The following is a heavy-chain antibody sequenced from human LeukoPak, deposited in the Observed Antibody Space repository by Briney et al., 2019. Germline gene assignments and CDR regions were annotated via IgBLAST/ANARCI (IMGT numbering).Heavy chain of an antibody. CDR1: GFTVSSYA. Sequence: GGSLRLSCAASGFTVSSYAMHWVRQPIGKGLEWVSALGIAGDTFYPGSAKGRFTISRENAKNSLYLQMNSLRAEDTAMYYCARQKQSHGNFDYWGQGTLVTVSS. D-gene: IGHD1-26*01. CDR3: ARQKQSHGNFDY. CDR2: LGIAGDT. V-gene: IGHV3-13*01. J-gene: IGHJ4*02.